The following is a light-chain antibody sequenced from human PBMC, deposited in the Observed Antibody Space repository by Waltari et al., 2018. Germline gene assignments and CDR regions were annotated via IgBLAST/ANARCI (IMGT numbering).Light chain of an antibody. CDR3: SSYTSSSTYV. Sequence: QSALTQPSAVSGSPRPSITISCTGTSSAVGGYNYVSWYQQHPGKAPKLMIYDVSNRPSGVSNRFSGSKSGNTASLTISGLQAEDEADYYCSSYTSSSTYVFGTGTKVTVL. J-gene: IGLJ1*01. V-gene: IGLV2-14*01. CDR2: DVS. CDR1: SSAVGGYNY.